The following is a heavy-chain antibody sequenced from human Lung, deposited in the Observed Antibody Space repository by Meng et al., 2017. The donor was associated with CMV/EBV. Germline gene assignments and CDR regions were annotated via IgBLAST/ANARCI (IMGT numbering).Heavy chain of an antibody. D-gene: IGHD4-17*01. CDR2: IGWNSGSI. J-gene: IGHJ5*02. V-gene: IGHV3-9*01. Sequence: SLKISCIVSGFTFDEFAMHWVRQAPGKGLEWVSGIGWNSGSIDYADSVKGRFTISRDNAKNSLYLQMNSLRTEDTALYYCAQDSAYNTNYGGFDPWGQGTXVTVSS. CDR1: GFTFDEFA. CDR3: AQDSAYNTNYGGFDP.